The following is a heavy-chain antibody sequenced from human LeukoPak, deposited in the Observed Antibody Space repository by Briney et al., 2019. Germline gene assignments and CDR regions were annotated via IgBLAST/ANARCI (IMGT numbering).Heavy chain of an antibody. CDR3: ARGYGPYSSGWDQ. D-gene: IGHD6-19*01. Sequence: PSETLSLTCTVSGGSITSGDYYWSWLRQPPGKGLDWIGYIYYTGSTYYNPSLKSRVTISVDTSKNQFSLNLSSVTSADRAVYYCARGYGPYSSGWDQWGQGTLVTVSS. V-gene: IGHV4-30-4*02. J-gene: IGHJ4*02. CDR1: GGSITSGDYY. CDR2: IYYTGST.